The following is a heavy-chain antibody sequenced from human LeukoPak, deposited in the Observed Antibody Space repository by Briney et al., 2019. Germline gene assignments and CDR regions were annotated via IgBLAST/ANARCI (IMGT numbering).Heavy chain of an antibody. D-gene: IGHD3-10*01. Sequence: VASVKVSCKASGGTFSSYAISWVRQAPGQGLEWMGGIIPIFGTANYAQKFQGRVTITADESTSTAYMELSSLRSEDTAVYYCARDALRGVWYNWFDPWGQGTLVTVSS. CDR1: GGTFSSYA. CDR3: ARDALRGVWYNWFDP. V-gene: IGHV1-69*13. CDR2: IIPIFGTA. J-gene: IGHJ5*02.